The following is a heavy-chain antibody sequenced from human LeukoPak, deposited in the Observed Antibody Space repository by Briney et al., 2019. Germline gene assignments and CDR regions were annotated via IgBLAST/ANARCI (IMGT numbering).Heavy chain of an antibody. CDR2: IKQGGSEK. CDR1: GFTFSSYW. D-gene: IGHD3-22*01. Sequence: PGGSLRLSCAASGFTFSSYWMSWVRQAPGKGLEWVANIKQGGSEKYYVDSVKGRFTISRDNAKNSLYLQMNSLRAEDTAVYYCARDQETYYYDSSGFRYFDYWGQGTLVTVSS. V-gene: IGHV3-7*01. CDR3: ARDQETYYYDSSGFRYFDY. J-gene: IGHJ4*03.